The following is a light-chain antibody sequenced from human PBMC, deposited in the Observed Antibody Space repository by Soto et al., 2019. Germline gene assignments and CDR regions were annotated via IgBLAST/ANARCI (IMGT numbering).Light chain of an antibody. CDR3: SSYTSSGTLVV. V-gene: IGLV2-14*01. J-gene: IGLJ2*01. CDR1: SCDVGGYNY. CDR2: DVS. Sequence: QSVLTQPASVSGSPGQSITISCTGTSCDVGGYNYVSWYQQHPGKAPKLMIYDVSNRPSGVSNRFSGSKAGNTASLTISGLQAEDEAEYYCSSYTSSGTLVVFGAGT.